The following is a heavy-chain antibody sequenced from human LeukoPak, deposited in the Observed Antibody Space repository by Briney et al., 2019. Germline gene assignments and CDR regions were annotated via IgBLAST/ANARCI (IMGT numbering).Heavy chain of an antibody. D-gene: IGHD3-22*01. CDR1: GYTLTELS. V-gene: IGHV1-24*01. CDR2: FDPEDGET. CDR3: ATGYYYDSSGYYLDY. Sequence: GASVKVSCKVSGYTLTELSMHWVRQAPGKGLEWVGGFDPEDGETIYAQKFQGRVTMTEDTSTDTAYMELSSLRSEDTAVYYCATGYYYDSSGYYLDYWGQGTLVTVSS. J-gene: IGHJ4*02.